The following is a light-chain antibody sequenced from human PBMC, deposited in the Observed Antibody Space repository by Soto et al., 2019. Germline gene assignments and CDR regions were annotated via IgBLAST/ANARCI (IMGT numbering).Light chain of an antibody. V-gene: IGLV2-14*01. CDR3: SSYTSSSTRV. CDR1: SSDVGGYNS. J-gene: IGLJ2*01. CDR2: EVS. Sequence: QSALTQPASASGSPGQSITLSCTGTSSDVGGYNSVSWYQQHPGKAPKVIIYEVSDRPSGVSNRFSGSKSGNTASLTISGLQAEDEADYYCSSYTSSSTRVFGGGTKLTVL.